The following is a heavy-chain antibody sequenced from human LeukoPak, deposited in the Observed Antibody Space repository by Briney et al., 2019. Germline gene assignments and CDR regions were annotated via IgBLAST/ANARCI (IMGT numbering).Heavy chain of an antibody. D-gene: IGHD2-2*01. CDR1: GYTFTSYD. CDR2: MNPNSGNT. V-gene: IGHV1-8*01. Sequence: ASVKVSCKASGYTFTSYDINWVRQATGQGLEWMGWMNPNSGNTGYAQKFQGGVTMTRNTSISTAYMELSSLRSEDTAVYYCARDRPDIVVVPAVLYYYYGMDVWGQGTTVTVSS. CDR3: ARDRPDIVVVPAVLYYYYGMDV. J-gene: IGHJ6*02.